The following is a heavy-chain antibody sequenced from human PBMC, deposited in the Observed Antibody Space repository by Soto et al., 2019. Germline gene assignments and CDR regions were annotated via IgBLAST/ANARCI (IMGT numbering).Heavy chain of an antibody. V-gene: IGHV1-69*04. CDR1: GYTFTNFG. Sequence: SVKVSCKASGYTFTNFGISWVRQAPGQGLEWMGRIIPILGIANYAQKFQGRVTITADKSTSTAYMELSSLRSEDTAVYYCARRWEPDGRGAFDIWGQGTMVTVSS. CDR3: ARRWEPDGRGAFDI. D-gene: IGHD1-26*01. CDR2: IIPILGIA. J-gene: IGHJ3*02.